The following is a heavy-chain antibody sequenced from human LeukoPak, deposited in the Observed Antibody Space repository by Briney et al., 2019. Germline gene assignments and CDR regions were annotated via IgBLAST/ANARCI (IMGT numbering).Heavy chain of an antibody. CDR1: GGSFSGYY. Sequence: SETLSLTCAVYGGSFSGYYWSWIRQPPGKGLEWIGEINHSGSTNYNPSLKSRVTVSVDTSKNQFSLKLSSVTAADTAVYYCASGYAFSPLDYWGQGTLVTVSS. J-gene: IGHJ4*02. CDR3: ASGYAFSPLDY. V-gene: IGHV4-34*01. D-gene: IGHD2-8*01. CDR2: INHSGST.